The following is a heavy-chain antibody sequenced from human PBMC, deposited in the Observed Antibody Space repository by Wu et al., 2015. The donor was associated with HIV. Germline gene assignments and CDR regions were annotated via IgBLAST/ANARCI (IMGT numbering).Heavy chain of an antibody. D-gene: IGHD3-22*01. CDR1: GGSISSYY. V-gene: IGHV4-4*07. CDR2: IYTSGST. J-gene: IGHJ3*02. CDR3: ARYNPASYYYDSSGYQGAFDI. Sequence: QVQLQESGPGLVKPSETLSLTCTVSGGSISSYYWSWIRQPAGKGLEWIGRIYTSGSTNYNPSLKSRVTMSVDTSKNQFSLKLSSVTAADTAVYYCARYNPASYYYDSSGYQGAFDIWGQGTMVTVSS.